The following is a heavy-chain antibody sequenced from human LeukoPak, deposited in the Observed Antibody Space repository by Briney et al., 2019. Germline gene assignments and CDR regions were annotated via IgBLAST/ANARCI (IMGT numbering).Heavy chain of an antibody. J-gene: IGHJ4*02. V-gene: IGHV3-23*01. CDR2: ITGSGGAT. CDR1: GFTFSTYA. CDR3: AKGTLGSCSGSTCYPLDY. Sequence: QPGGSLRLSCAASGFTFSTYAMNWVRQAPGKGLEWVSIITGSGGATYYPDSVKGRFTISRDNSKNTLYLQMNSVRGDDTAVYYCAKGTLGSCSGSTCYPLDYWGLGTLVTVSS. D-gene: IGHD2-15*01.